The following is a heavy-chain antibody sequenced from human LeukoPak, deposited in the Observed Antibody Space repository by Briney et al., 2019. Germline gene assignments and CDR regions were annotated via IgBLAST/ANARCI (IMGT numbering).Heavy chain of an antibody. J-gene: IGHJ4*02. V-gene: IGHV4-38-2*02. Sequence: PSETLSLTCTVSGYSISSGYYWGWIRQPPGKGLEWIGSIYHTGSTNYNPSLKSRVTISVDKSKNQFSLKLSSVTAADTAVYYCASRVTVTTTEGYFDYWGQGTLVTVSS. CDR3: ASRVTVTTTEGYFDY. D-gene: IGHD4-17*01. CDR2: IYHTGST. CDR1: GYSISSGYY.